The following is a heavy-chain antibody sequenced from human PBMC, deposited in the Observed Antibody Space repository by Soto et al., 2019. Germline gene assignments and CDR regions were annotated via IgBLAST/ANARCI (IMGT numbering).Heavy chain of an antibody. CDR1: GYTFSAFY. J-gene: IGHJ4*02. V-gene: IGHV1-46*03. Sequence: QVQLVQSGAEVKKPGASVKVSCKASGYTFSAFYIRWFRQASGEGLQWMGVFNPRSGATEYVQKFQGRVTLTGDTPTSTVYMELSSLRSDDTATYYCARGRMEFDIFNAYIMGDFWGQASQVTVSS. CDR3: ARGRMEFDIFNAYIMGDF. CDR2: FNPRSGAT. D-gene: IGHD3-9*01.